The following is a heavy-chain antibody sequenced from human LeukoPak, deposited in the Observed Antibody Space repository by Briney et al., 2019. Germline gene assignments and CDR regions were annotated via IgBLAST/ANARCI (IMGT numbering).Heavy chain of an antibody. CDR1: GFTFSSYA. CDR3: AKAVRGVIITGFDY. D-gene: IGHD3-10*01. Sequence: GGSLRLSCAASGFTFSSYAMSWVRQAPGKGLEWVSAISGSGGSTYYADSVKGRFTVSRDNSRNTLYLQMNSLRAEDTAVYYCAKAVRGVIITGFDYWGQGTLVTVSS. J-gene: IGHJ4*02. CDR2: ISGSGGST. V-gene: IGHV3-23*01.